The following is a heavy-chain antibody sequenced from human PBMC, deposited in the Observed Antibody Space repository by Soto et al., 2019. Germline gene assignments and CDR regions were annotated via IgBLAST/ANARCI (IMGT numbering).Heavy chain of an antibody. Sequence: PSETLSLTCAVYGGSFSGYYWSWIRQPPGKGLEWIGEINHSGSTNYNPSLKSRVTISVDTSKNQFSLKLSSVTAADTAVYYCAGGSGWYIHQWGQGTLVTVSS. J-gene: IGHJ1*01. CDR3: AGGSGWYIHQ. D-gene: IGHD6-19*01. CDR1: GGSFSGYY. CDR2: INHSGST. V-gene: IGHV4-34*01.